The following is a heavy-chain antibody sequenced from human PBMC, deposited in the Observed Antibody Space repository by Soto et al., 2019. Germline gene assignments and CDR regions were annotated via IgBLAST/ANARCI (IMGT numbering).Heavy chain of an antibody. Sequence: QLQLQESGPGLVKPSETLSLTCTVSGGSISSSSYYWGWIRQPPGKGLEWIGSIYYSGSTYYNPSLKSRVSISVDTSKNQCSLNLSSVTAADTAVYYCARHANTATWEVDVWGQGTTVTVSS. J-gene: IGHJ6*02. D-gene: IGHD5-18*01. CDR1: GGSISSSSYY. CDR2: IYYSGST. V-gene: IGHV4-39*01. CDR3: ARHANTATWEVDV.